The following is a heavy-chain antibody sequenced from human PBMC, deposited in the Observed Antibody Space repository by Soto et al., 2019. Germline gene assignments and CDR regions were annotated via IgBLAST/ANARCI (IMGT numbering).Heavy chain of an antibody. D-gene: IGHD1-26*01. V-gene: IGHV5-51*01. CDR3: ARYSGSYWHYLDF. J-gene: IGHJ4*02. CDR1: GHSIASHW. Sequence: GESVTISCEGSGHSIASHWVAWVRQIPEKGLEWIGTIYPGDSDTKYSSAFRGHVTISADTSVSTAYLQWRSLEATDSAIYYCARYSGSYWHYLDFWGQGNLVTASS. CDR2: IYPGDSDT.